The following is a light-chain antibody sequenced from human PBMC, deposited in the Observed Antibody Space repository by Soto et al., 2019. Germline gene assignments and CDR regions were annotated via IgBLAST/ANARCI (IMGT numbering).Light chain of an antibody. CDR2: EVT. V-gene: IGLV2-14*01. J-gene: IGLJ1*01. CDR1: SSDLGIYNY. Sequence: QSALAQPASVSGSPGQSIAISCSGSSSDLGIYNYVSWYQQHPGKVPILIIFEVTNRPSGVSNRFSGSKSGNTASLTISGLQAEDEADYYCSSYTTSSTRVFGTGTKVTVL. CDR3: SSYTTSSTRV.